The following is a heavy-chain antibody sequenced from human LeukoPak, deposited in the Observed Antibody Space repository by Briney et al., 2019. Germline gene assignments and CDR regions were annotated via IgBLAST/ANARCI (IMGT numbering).Heavy chain of an antibody. V-gene: IGHV3-21*01. Sequence: GGSLRLSCAASGFPFSSYTMNWVRQAPGKGLEWVSSISSSGSTTHYADSVKGRFTISRDNAKNSLYLQMNSLRVEDTAEYYCVRGDSRDHWGQGTLVTVSS. D-gene: IGHD3-22*01. CDR3: VRGDSRDH. CDR2: ISSSGSTT. J-gene: IGHJ4*02. CDR1: GFPFSSYT.